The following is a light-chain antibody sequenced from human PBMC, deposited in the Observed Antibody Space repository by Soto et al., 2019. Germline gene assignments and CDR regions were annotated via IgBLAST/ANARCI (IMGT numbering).Light chain of an antibody. CDR1: QPITNS. V-gene: IGKV1-5*01. CDR2: DVS. CDR3: QQYDSYSWT. J-gene: IGKJ1*01. Sequence: DIQMTQSPSTLSASVVDKGTLTCRASQPITNSLAWYQQRPGTAPKVLIYDVSTLESGVPSRFSGSGSGSEFTLTISSLQPDDFATYYCQQYDSYSWTFGQGT.